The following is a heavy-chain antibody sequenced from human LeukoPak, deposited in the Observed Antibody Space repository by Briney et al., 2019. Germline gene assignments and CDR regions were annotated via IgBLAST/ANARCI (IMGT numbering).Heavy chain of an antibody. Sequence: EASVKVSCKASGYTFTGYYMHWVRQAPGQGLEWMGWINPNSGGTNYAQKFQGRVTMTRDTSISTAYMELSRLRSEDTAVYYCARAGCSSTSCPLAGWGQGTLVTVSS. J-gene: IGHJ4*02. CDR2: INPNSGGT. CDR3: ARAGCSSTSCPLAG. CDR1: GYTFTGYY. V-gene: IGHV1-2*02. D-gene: IGHD2-2*01.